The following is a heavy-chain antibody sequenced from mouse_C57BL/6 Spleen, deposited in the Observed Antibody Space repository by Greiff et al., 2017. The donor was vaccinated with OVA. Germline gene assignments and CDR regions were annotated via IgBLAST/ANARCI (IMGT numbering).Heavy chain of an antibody. D-gene: IGHD2-10*02. CDR2: INPNNGGT. Sequence: VQLQQSGPELVKPGASVKISCKASGYTFTDYYMNWVKQSHGKSLEWIGDINPNNGGTSYNQKFKGKATLTVDKSSSTAYMELRSLTSEDSADYYCARKEYGEQFAYWGQGTLVTVSA. J-gene: IGHJ3*01. CDR1: GYTFTDYY. CDR3: ARKEYGEQFAY. V-gene: IGHV1-26*01.